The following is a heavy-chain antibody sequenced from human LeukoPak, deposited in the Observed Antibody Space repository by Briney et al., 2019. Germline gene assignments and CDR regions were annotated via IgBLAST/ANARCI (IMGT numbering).Heavy chain of an antibody. J-gene: IGHJ4*02. CDR2: IYWDDDK. D-gene: IGHD5-12*01. CDR1: GFSLSTSGVG. V-gene: IGHV2-5*02. Sequence: SGPTLVKPTQTLTLTCTFSGFSLSTSGVGVGWIRQPPGKALERLALIYWDDDKRYSPSLKSRLTITKDTSKSQVVLTMTNMDPVDTATYYCAHRQATTTWYPFDYWGQGTLVTVSS. CDR3: AHRQATTTWYPFDY.